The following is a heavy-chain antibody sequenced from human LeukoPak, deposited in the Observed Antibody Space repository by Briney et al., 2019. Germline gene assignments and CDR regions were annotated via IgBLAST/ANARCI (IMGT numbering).Heavy chain of an antibody. V-gene: IGHV3-48*04. CDR3: AREAAWLTSSTH. J-gene: IGHJ4*02. CDR1: GFTFSSYG. Sequence: PGGSLRLSCAASGFTFSSYGMNWVRQAPGKGLEWVSYISSSRSTIYYADSLKGRFTISRDNAKNSLYLQMNSLRAEDTAVYYCAREAAWLTSSTHWGQGTLVTVSS. CDR2: ISSSRSTI. D-gene: IGHD6-25*01.